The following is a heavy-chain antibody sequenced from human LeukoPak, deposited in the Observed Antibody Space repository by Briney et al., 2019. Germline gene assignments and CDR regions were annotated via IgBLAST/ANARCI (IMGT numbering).Heavy chain of an antibody. CDR3: AKLSYCSGGSCYLSDAFDI. CDR1: GFTFDDYA. J-gene: IGHJ3*02. Sequence: GGSLRLSCAASGFTFDDYAMHWVRQAPGKGLEGVSGISWNSGSIVYADSVKGRFTISRDNAKNSLYLQMNSLRAEDTALYYCAKLSYCSGGSCYLSDAFDIWGQGTMVTVSS. V-gene: IGHV3-9*01. D-gene: IGHD2-15*01. CDR2: ISWNSGSI.